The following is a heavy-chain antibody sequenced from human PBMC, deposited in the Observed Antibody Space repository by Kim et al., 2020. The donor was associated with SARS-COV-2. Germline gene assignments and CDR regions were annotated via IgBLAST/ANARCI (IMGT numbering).Heavy chain of an antibody. CDR1: GGSFSGYY. V-gene: IGHV4-34*01. CDR3: ARGKENYYYGMDV. CDR2: INHSGST. Sequence: SETLSLTCAVYGGSFSGYYWSWIRQPPGKGLEWIGEINHSGSTNYNPSLKSRVTISVDTSKNQFSLKLSSVTAADTAVYYCARGKENYYYGMDVWGKGTTVTVSS. J-gene: IGHJ6*04.